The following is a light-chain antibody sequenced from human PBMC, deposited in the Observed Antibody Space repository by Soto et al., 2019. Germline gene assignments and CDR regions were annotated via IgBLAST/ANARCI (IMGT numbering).Light chain of an antibody. Sequence: EIVMTQSPATLSVSPGERATLSCRASQNVSTKLAWYQQKPGQAPRLLIYGASTRATDIPARFSGSGSGTEFTLTISSLQSEDFAVYYSQQYDTWPPLTFGGGTKVEIK. CDR3: QQYDTWPPLT. V-gene: IGKV3-15*01. CDR1: QNVSTK. J-gene: IGKJ4*01. CDR2: GAS.